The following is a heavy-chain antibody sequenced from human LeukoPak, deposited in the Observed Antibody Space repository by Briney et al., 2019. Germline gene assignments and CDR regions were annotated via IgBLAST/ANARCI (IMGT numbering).Heavy chain of an antibody. V-gene: IGHV3-48*02. CDR2: ISDSSSLT. CDR3: AVGGGY. Sequence: GGSLRLSCAASGFTFSSFGMNWVRQAPGKGLEWVSYISDSSSLTYYADSVKGRFTISRDNAKNSLSLQLNSLRDEDTAVYFCAVGGGYWGQGTLVTVSS. D-gene: IGHD3-16*01. J-gene: IGHJ4*02. CDR1: GFTFSSFG.